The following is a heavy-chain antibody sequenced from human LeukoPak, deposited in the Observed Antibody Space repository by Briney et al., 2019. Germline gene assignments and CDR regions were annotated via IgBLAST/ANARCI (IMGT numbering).Heavy chain of an antibody. D-gene: IGHD3-10*01. CDR2: INPSGGST. Sequence: ASVKVSCKASGYTFTSYYMHWVRQAPGQGLEWMGIINPSGGSTSYAQKFQGRVTMTRDMSTSTVYMELSRLTSDDTAIYYCAAGGYYSFLVSWGPGTLVSVSS. CDR1: GYTFTSYY. CDR3: AAGGYYSFLVS. V-gene: IGHV1-46*01. J-gene: IGHJ5*02.